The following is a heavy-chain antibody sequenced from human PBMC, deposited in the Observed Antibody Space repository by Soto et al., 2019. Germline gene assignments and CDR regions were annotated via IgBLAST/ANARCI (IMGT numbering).Heavy chain of an antibody. CDR1: GFTFSSYA. D-gene: IGHD2-2*01. V-gene: IGHV3-23*01. J-gene: IGHJ4*02. CDR3: AKDHQVYCSSTSCYYGFEY. Sequence: PGGSLRLSCAASGFTFSSYAMSWVRQAPGKGLEWVSAISGSGGSTYYADSVKGRFTISRDNSKNTLYLQMNSLRAEDTAVYYCAKDHQVYCSSTSCYYGFEYWGKGTPVTVS. CDR2: ISGSGGST.